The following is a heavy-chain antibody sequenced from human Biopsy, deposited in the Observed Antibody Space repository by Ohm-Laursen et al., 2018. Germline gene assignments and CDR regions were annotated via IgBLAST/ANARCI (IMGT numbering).Heavy chain of an antibody. CDR1: GFTFSGFS. Sequence: LSLTCAVSGFTFSGFSMNWVRQAPGKGLEWVSSISASGNHIYYTDSVKGRFTVSRDNGKNSVYLQMNSLRVEDTAVYYCARDGEAKYCKHGVCPSDFWGQGTLVTVSS. CDR3: ARDGEAKYCKHGVCPSDF. CDR2: ISASGNHI. V-gene: IGHV3-21*01. D-gene: IGHD2-8*01. J-gene: IGHJ4*02.